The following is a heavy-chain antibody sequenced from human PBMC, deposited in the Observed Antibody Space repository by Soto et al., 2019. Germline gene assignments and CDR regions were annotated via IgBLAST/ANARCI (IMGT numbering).Heavy chain of an antibody. Sequence: GGSLRLSCAASGFTFDDYTMHWVRQAPGKGLEWVSLISWDGGSTYYADSVKGRFTISRDNSKNSLYLQMNSLRTEDTALYYCARDMVPDSSDPHDAFDIWGQGTMVTVSS. CDR3: ARDMVPDSSDPHDAFDI. J-gene: IGHJ3*02. V-gene: IGHV3-43*01. D-gene: IGHD3-22*01. CDR1: GFTFDDYT. CDR2: ISWDGGST.